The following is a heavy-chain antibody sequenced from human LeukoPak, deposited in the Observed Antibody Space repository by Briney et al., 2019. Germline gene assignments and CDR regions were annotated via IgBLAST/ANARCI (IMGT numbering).Heavy chain of an antibody. V-gene: IGHV4-59*01. CDR2: ISNGGSSGST. CDR3: ARFSGGTSRVDY. CDR1: GDSINAFY. Sequence: PSGTLSLTCTVSGDSINAFYWSWIRQPPGKGLEWIGYISNGGSSGSTNYNPSLKSRVTISADMSKNQFSLRLNSVTAADTAVYYCARFSGGTSRVDYWGQGTLVAVSS. D-gene: IGHD3-16*01. J-gene: IGHJ4*02.